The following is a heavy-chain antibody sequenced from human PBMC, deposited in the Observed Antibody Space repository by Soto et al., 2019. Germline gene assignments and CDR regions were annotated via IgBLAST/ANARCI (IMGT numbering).Heavy chain of an antibody. Sequence: ASVKVSCKASGYTFTGYYMHWVRQAPGQGLEWMGWINPNSGGTNYAQKFQGWVTMTRDTSISTAYMELSRLRSDDTAVYYCAREDIVVVTYYGMDVWGQGTTVTVSS. CDR2: INPNSGGT. V-gene: IGHV1-2*04. D-gene: IGHD2-15*01. CDR1: GYTFTGYY. CDR3: AREDIVVVTYYGMDV. J-gene: IGHJ6*02.